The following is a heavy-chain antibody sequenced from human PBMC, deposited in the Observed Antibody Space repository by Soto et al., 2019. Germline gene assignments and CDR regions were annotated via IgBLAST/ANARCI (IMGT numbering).Heavy chain of an antibody. CDR1: GFTFSSYW. CDR2: IKQDGSEE. D-gene: IGHD6-13*01. V-gene: IGHV3-7*01. Sequence: EVRLVESGGGLVQPGGSLRLSCVDSGFTFSSYWMSWVRQAPVKGLEWVGNIKQDGSEENYADSVKGRFTISRDNAKNSMYLKMNSLRVEDTAVYYCAIIAASGRGWDVWGQGTTVVVSS. J-gene: IGHJ6*02. CDR3: AIIAASGRGWDV.